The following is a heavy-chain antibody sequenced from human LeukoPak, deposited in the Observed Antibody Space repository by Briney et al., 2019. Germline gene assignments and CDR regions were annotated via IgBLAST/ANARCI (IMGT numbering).Heavy chain of an antibody. CDR1: GFTFNSYW. Sequence: GGSLRLSCASSGFTFNSYWMHWVRQPPGKARVWVSRITSDRDSRVYADSVRGPFAISRDNSKNTLYLQMNSLRAEDTAVYYCARDRPQQWLVRGQRGYYYYMDVWGKGTTVTISS. CDR3: ARDRPQQWLVRGQRGYYYYMDV. CDR2: ITSDRDSR. D-gene: IGHD6-19*01. J-gene: IGHJ6*03. V-gene: IGHV3-74*01.